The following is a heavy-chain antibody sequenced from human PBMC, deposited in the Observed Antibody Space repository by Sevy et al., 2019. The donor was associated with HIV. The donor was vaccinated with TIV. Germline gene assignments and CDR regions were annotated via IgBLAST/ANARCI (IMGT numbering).Heavy chain of an antibody. Sequence: GGSLRLSCAVSGFSFDSYGMTWVRQAPGNGLEWVSGISGSGSRTYYADSVKGRFIISRDNSKNTLDLQMNSLRSEDTAIYYCAKGGGGHYDPDEIGYYFYYYNMDVSGKRTSVTVSS. CDR2: ISGSGSRT. V-gene: IGHV3-23*01. J-gene: IGHJ6*03. CDR3: AKGGGGHYDPDEIGYYFYYYNMDV. D-gene: IGHD3-22*01. CDR1: GFSFDSYG.